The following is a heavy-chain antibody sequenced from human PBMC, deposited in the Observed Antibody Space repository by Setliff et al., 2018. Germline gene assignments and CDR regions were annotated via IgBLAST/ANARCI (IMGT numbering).Heavy chain of an antibody. V-gene: IGHV3-11*04. J-gene: IGHJ3*02. CDR1: GFTFSDYY. CDR3: ARDTPDTAMEPTAAFDI. Sequence: GGSLRLSCAASGFTFSDYYMSWIRQAPGKGLEWVSYISSSGSTIYYADSVKGRFTISRDNAKNSLYLQMNSLRAEDTAVYYCARDTPDTAMEPTAAFDIWGQGTMVNVSS. CDR2: ISSSGSTI. D-gene: IGHD5-18*01.